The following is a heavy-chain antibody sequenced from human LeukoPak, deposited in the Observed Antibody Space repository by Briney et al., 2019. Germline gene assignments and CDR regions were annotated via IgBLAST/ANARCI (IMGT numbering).Heavy chain of an antibody. J-gene: IGHJ6*02. CDR3: ARGILYLYYYGMDV. D-gene: IGHD2-8*01. CDR2: INHSGST. V-gene: IGHV4-34*01. Sequence: SETLSLTCAVYGGSFSGYYWSWIRQPPGKGLEWIGEINHSGSTNYNPSLKSRVTISVDTSKNQFSLKLSSVTAADTAVYYCARGILYLYYYGMDVWGQGTTVTVSS. CDR1: GGSFSGYY.